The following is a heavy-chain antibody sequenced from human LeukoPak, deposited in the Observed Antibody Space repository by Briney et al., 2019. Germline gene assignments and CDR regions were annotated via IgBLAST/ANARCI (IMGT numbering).Heavy chain of an antibody. CDR2: INPNSGGT. D-gene: IGHD1-1*01. J-gene: IGHJ6*03. Sequence: ASVKVSCKASGYTFTGYYMHWVRQAPGQGLEWMGWINPNSGGTNYAQKFQGRVTMTRDTSISTAYMELSRLRSDDTAVYYCARGENGVYYYYYMDVWGKGTTVTVSS. CDR3: ARGENGVYYYYYMDV. CDR1: GYTFTGYY. V-gene: IGHV1-2*02.